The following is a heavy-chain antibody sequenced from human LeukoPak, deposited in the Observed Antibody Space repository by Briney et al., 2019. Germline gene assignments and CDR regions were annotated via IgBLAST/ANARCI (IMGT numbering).Heavy chain of an antibody. V-gene: IGHV1-69*13. Sequence: SVKVSCKASGYTFTSYGISWVRQAPGQGLEWMGGIIPIFGTANYAQKFQGRVTITADESTSTAYMELSSLRSEDTAVYYCARALYGDWCFDYWGQGTLVTVSS. CDR1: GYTFTSYG. CDR2: IIPIFGTA. D-gene: IGHD4-17*01. J-gene: IGHJ4*02. CDR3: ARALYGDWCFDY.